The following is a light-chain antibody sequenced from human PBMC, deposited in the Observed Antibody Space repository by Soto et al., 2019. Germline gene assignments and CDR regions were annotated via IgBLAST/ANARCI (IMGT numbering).Light chain of an antibody. CDR3: AVWGNNLNGPGV. CDR1: SSTIGSNT. V-gene: IGLV1-44*01. Sequence: QSVLTQPPSASGPPGQRVTISCSGCSSTIGSNTVDWYQQLPGTAPKLLIYNNDQRPSGVPDRFSGSRSGTSASLAISGLQPDDEGVYYFAVWGNNLNGPGVFGGGTKLTVL. CDR2: NND. J-gene: IGLJ3*02.